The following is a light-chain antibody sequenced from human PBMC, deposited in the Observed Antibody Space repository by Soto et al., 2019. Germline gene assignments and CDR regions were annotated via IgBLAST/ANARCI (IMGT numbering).Light chain of an antibody. Sequence: EIVMTQSPATLSVSPGXRATLSCRASQSVSSNLAWYQQKPGQAPRLLIYGASTRATGIPARFSGSGSGTEFTLTISSLQSEDFAVYYCQQYNNWPPYTFGQGTKVDSK. CDR1: QSVSSN. CDR2: GAS. V-gene: IGKV3-15*01. CDR3: QQYNNWPPYT. J-gene: IGKJ2*01.